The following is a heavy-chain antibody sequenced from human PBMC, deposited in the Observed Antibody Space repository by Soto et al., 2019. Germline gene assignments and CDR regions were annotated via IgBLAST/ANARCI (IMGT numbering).Heavy chain of an antibody. V-gene: IGHV3-43D*03. CDR2: ISWDGGST. J-gene: IGHJ6*02. D-gene: IGHD3-22*01. Sequence: GGSLRLSCAASGFTFDDYAMHWVRQAPGKGLEWVSLISWDGGSTYYADSVKGRFTISRDNSKNSLYLQMNSLRAEDTALYYCAKDMGSYYYDSSGYYYYYGMDVWGQGTTVTVSS. CDR1: GFTFDDYA. CDR3: AKDMGSYYYDSSGYYYYYGMDV.